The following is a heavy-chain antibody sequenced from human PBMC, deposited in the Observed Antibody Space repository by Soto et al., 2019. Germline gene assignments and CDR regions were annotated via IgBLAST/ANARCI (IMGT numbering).Heavy chain of an antibody. CDR2: IYYSGST. Sequence: QLQLQESGPGLVKPSETLSLTCTVSGGSISSSSYYWGWIRQPPGKGLEWIGSIYYSGSTYYNPSLKSRVTISVDTSKNQFSLKLSSVTAADTAVYYCARLARRGYGDDAFDIWGQGTMVTVSS. V-gene: IGHV4-39*01. J-gene: IGHJ3*02. D-gene: IGHD4-17*01. CDR1: GGSISSSSYY. CDR3: ARLARRGYGDDAFDI.